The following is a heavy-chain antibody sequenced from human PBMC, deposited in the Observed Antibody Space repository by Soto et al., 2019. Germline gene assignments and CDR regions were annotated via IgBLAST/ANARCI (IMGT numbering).Heavy chain of an antibody. V-gene: IGHV3-23*01. Sequence: GGSLRLSCAASGFTFSSYAMSWVRQAPGRGLEWVSAISGSGGSTYYADSVKGRFTISRDDSKNTLYLQMNSLRAGDTAVYYCAKSKASDYYDSSGSHLYYYYGMDVWGQGTTVTVSS. J-gene: IGHJ6*02. CDR3: AKSKASDYYDSSGSHLYYYYGMDV. D-gene: IGHD3-22*01. CDR2: ISGSGGST. CDR1: GFTFSSYA.